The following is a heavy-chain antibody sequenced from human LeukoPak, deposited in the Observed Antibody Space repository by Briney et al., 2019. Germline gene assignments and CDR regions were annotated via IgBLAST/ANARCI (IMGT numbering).Heavy chain of an antibody. CDR3: TRGGYSSGWYYFDY. Sequence: GASVKVSCKASGYTFTGYYMHWVRQAPGQGLEWMGWINTNTGNPTYAQGFTGRFVFSLDTSVSTAYLQISSLKAEDTAVYYCTRGGYSSGWYYFDYWGQGTLVTVSS. V-gene: IGHV7-4-1*02. D-gene: IGHD6-19*01. J-gene: IGHJ4*02. CDR1: GYTFTGYY. CDR2: INTNTGNP.